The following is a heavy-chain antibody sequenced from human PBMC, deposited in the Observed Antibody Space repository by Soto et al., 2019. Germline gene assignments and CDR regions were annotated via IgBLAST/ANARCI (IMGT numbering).Heavy chain of an antibody. Sequence: QVQLVQSGAEVKKPGASVRVSCKASGYTFTRYNIHWVRQAPGQRLEWMGWINAGNGNTKYSQKFQGRVTITRDTSANTAYMDLSSLISEDTAVYYCARPKHYDDCLDSWGQGTLVTVSS. CDR1: GYTFTRYN. V-gene: IGHV1-3*01. D-gene: IGHD3-22*01. CDR2: INAGNGNT. J-gene: IGHJ1*01. CDR3: ARPKHYDDCLDS.